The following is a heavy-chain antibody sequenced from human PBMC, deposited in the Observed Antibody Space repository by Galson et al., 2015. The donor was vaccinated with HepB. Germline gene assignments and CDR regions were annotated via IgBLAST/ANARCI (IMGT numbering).Heavy chain of an antibody. D-gene: IGHD3-16*01. CDR1: GYTFTGHY. CDR3: ARDRTFRTRSDYHYGMDV. J-gene: IGHJ6*02. Sequence: SVKVSCKASGYTFTGHYMHWVRQAPGQGLEWMGWINPNSAGTKYAQKFQGRVIMTRDTSIRTAYMELSRLRSDDTAVYYCARDRTFRTRSDYHYGMDVWGQGTTVTVSS. CDR2: INPNSAGT. V-gene: IGHV1-2*02.